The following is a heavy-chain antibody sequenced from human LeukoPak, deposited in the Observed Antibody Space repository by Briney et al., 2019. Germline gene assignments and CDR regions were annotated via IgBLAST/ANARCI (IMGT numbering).Heavy chain of an antibody. J-gene: IGHJ4*02. CDR3: ANGGDFWSGYYTDLDY. V-gene: IGHV3-23*01. CDR2: ISGSGGST. D-gene: IGHD3-3*01. CDR1: GFTFSSYA. Sequence: GGSLRLSCAASGFTFSSYAMIWVRQAPGKGLEWVSAISGSGGSTYYADSVRGRFTISRDNSKNTLYLQMNSLRAEDTAVYYCANGGDFWSGYYTDLDYWGQGTLVTVSS.